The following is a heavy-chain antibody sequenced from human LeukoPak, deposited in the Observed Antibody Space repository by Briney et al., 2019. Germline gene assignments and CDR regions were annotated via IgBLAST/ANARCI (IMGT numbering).Heavy chain of an antibody. V-gene: IGHV4-4*07. D-gene: IGHD6-13*01. CDR2: ISGSGTI. Sequence: KTSETLSLTCTVSGGSIHSYWSWIRQPAGKGLEWIGRISGSGTITYNPSLKSRVTISVDTSKNQFSLKLSSVTAADTAVYYCARAWGSSSWYDGWGQGTLVTVSS. J-gene: IGHJ4*02. CDR3: ARAWGSSSWYDG. CDR1: GGSIHSY.